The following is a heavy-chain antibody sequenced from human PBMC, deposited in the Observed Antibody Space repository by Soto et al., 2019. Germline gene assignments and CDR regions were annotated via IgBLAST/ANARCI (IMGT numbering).Heavy chain of an antibody. Sequence: QVQLQESGPGLVKPSGTLSLTCAVSGGSISSSNWWSWVRQPPGKGLEWIGEIYHSGSTNYNPSLKSRVTISLDKSKNQFSLKLSSVTAADTAVYYCARVFFVYGDYPIENWFDPWGQGTLVTVSS. J-gene: IGHJ5*02. CDR1: GGSISSSNW. D-gene: IGHD4-17*01. CDR2: IYHSGST. V-gene: IGHV4-4*02. CDR3: ARVFFVYGDYPIENWFDP.